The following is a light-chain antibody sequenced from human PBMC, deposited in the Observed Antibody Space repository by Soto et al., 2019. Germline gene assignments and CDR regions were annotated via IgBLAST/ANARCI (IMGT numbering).Light chain of an antibody. V-gene: IGKV3-20*01. CDR2: GAS. J-gene: IGKJ5*01. CDR3: QQYGSLPIT. CDR1: QSVSSSQ. Sequence: EILLTQSPGTLPLSEWERATLSWRASQSVSSSQLAWYQQKPGQAPRLLIYGASSRATGIPDRFSGSGSGTDFTLTISRVAPEDFAVYYCQQYGSLPITFGQGTRLEIK.